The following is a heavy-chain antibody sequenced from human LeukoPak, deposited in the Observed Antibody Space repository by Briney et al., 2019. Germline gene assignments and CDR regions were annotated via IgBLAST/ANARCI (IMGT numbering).Heavy chain of an antibody. CDR2: IYWNDDK. J-gene: IGHJ4*02. CDR3: AHRPATTMANYFDY. CDR1: GFSLSTSGMG. Sequence: SGPTLANPTQTLTLTCTFSGFSLSTSGMGVGWIRQPPGKALEWLALIYWNDDKRYSPSLKSRLTITKDTSKSQVVLTMTNMDPVDAATYYCAHRPATTMANYFDYWGQGTLVTVSS. V-gene: IGHV2-5*01. D-gene: IGHD5-18*01.